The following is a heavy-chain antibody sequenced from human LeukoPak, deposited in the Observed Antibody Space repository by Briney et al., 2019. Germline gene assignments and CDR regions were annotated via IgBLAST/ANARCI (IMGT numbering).Heavy chain of an antibody. CDR1: GFTFSSYW. CDR3: ASQEDYYDSSGWYFDL. J-gene: IGHJ2*01. Sequence: PGGSLRLSCAASGFTFSSYWMSWVRQAPGKGLEWVSYISSSGSTIYYADSVKGRFTISRDNAKNSLYLQMNSLRAEDTAVYYCASQEDYYDSSGWYFDLWGRGTLVTVSS. D-gene: IGHD3-22*01. CDR2: ISSSGSTI. V-gene: IGHV3-48*04.